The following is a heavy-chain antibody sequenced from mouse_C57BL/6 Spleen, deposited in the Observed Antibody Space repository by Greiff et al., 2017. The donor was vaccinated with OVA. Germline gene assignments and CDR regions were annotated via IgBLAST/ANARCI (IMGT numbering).Heavy chain of an antibody. CDR1: GYSFTGYF. J-gene: IGHJ2*01. D-gene: IGHD2-3*01. CDR2: INPYNGDT. V-gene: IGHV1-20*01. Sequence: EVQLQQSGPELVKPGDSVKISCKASGYSFTGYFMNWVMQSHGKSLEWIGRINPYNGDTFYNQKFKGKATLTVDKSSSTAHMELRSLTSEDSAVYYCARDDGDYPYFDYWGQGTTLTVSS. CDR3: ARDDGDYPYFDY.